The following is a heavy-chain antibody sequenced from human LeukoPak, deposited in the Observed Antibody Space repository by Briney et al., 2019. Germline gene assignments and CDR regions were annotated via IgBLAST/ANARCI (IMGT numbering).Heavy chain of an antibody. CDR3: APGGLSRAPYNWFDP. V-gene: IGHV3-33*01. CDR2: IWYDGSNK. Sequence: GGSLRLSCAASGFTFSSYGMHWVRQAPGKGLEWVAVIWYDGSNKYYADFVKGRFTISRDNSKNTLYLQMNSLRAEDTAVYYCAPGGLSRAPYNWFDPWGQGTLVTVSS. CDR1: GFTFSSYG. D-gene: IGHD3/OR15-3a*01. J-gene: IGHJ5*02.